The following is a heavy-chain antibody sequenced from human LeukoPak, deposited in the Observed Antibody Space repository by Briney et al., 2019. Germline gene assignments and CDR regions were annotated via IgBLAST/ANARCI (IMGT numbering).Heavy chain of an antibody. CDR3: AKVSLPSLWFGESNDY. D-gene: IGHD3-10*01. J-gene: IGHJ4*02. Sequence: PGGSLRLSCAASGFTFSSNAMSWVRQPPGKGLEWVSSISGSDSSIYYADSVKGRFTISRDNSKNTLYLQMSSLRAEDTAVYFCAKVSLPSLWFGESNDYWGQGTLVTVSS. CDR1: GFTFSSNA. V-gene: IGHV3-23*01. CDR2: ISGSDSSI.